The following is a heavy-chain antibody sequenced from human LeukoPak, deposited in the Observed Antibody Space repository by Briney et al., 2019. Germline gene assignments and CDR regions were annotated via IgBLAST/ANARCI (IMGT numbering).Heavy chain of an antibody. V-gene: IGHV3-48*01. CDR2: ISSSSSTI. D-gene: IGHD2-15*01. Sequence: QTGGSLRLSCAASGFTFSSYSMNWVRQAPGKGREWVSYISSSSSTIYYADSVKGRFTISRDNAKNSLYLQMNSLRAEDTAVYYCARGLCSGGSCYSLTYYYYGMDVWGQGTTVTVSS. J-gene: IGHJ6*02. CDR3: ARGLCSGGSCYSLTYYYYGMDV. CDR1: GFTFSSYS.